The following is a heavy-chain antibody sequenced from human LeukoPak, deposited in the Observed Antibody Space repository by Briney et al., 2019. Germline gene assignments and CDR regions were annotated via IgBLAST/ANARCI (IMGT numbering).Heavy chain of an antibody. Sequence: KLGGSLRLSCAASGFTFSSYSTNWVRQAPGKGLEWVSSISSSSSYIYYADSVKGRFTISRDNAKNSLYLQMNSLRAEDTAVYYCARGLMGALLWFGVNGYYFDYWGQGTLVTVSS. CDR3: ARGLMGALLWFGVNGYYFDY. V-gene: IGHV3-21*01. CDR2: ISSSSSYI. J-gene: IGHJ4*02. D-gene: IGHD3-10*01. CDR1: GFTFSSYS.